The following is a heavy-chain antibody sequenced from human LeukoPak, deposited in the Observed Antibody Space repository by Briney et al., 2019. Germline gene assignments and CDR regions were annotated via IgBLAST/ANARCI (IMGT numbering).Heavy chain of an antibody. CDR1: GGSFSGYY. Sequence: SETLSLTCAVYGGSFSGYYWSWIRQPPGKGLEWIGEINHSGSTNYNPSLKSRVTISVDTSKNQFSLKLSSVTVADTAVYYCARGRVSAAGTAFPDYWGQGTLVTVSS. J-gene: IGHJ4*02. CDR3: ARGRVSAAGTAFPDY. D-gene: IGHD6-13*01. V-gene: IGHV4-34*01. CDR2: INHSGST.